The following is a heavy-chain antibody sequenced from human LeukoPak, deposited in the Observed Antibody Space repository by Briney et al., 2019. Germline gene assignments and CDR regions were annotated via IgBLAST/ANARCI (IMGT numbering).Heavy chain of an antibody. V-gene: IGHV3-33*03. CDR3: AKDRELGGMDV. CDR2: ILSDGSKE. D-gene: IGHD2/OR15-2a*01. Sequence: GGSLRLSCAASGFTFSSYGMHWVRQAPGKGLEWVAVILSDGSKEFYTDSVKGRFTISRDNSKNSLYLQMNSLRAEDTALYYCAKDRELGGMDVWGQGTTVTVSS. J-gene: IGHJ6*02. CDR1: GFTFSSYG.